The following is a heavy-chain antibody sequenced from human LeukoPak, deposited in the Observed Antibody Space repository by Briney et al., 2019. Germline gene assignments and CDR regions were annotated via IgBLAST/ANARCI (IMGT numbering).Heavy chain of an antibody. Sequence: GGSLRLSCAASGFTFSSYGMSWVRQAPGKGLEWVSAISGSGGSTYYADSVKGRFTISRDNSKNTLYLQMNSLRAEDTAVYYCARDLWERYYMDVWGKGTTVTVSS. CDR3: ARDLWERYYMDV. V-gene: IGHV3-23*01. CDR2: ISGSGGST. D-gene: IGHD1-26*01. CDR1: GFTFSSYG. J-gene: IGHJ6*03.